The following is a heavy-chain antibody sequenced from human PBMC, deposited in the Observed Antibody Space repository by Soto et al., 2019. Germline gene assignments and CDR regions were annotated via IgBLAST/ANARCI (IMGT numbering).Heavy chain of an antibody. CDR1: GFTFSIYA. CDR3: AKDVPDIVVVPAATFFDY. Sequence: LRLSCAASGFTFSIYAMSWVRQAPGKGLEWVSAISGSGGSTYYADSVKGRFTISRDNSKNTLYLQMNSLRAEDTAVYYCAKDVPDIVVVPAATFFDYWGQGTLVTVSS. CDR2: ISGSGGST. V-gene: IGHV3-23*01. D-gene: IGHD2-2*01. J-gene: IGHJ4*02.